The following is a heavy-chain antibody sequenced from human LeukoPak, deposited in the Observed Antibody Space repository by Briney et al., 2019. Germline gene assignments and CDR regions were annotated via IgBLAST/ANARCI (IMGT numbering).Heavy chain of an antibody. CDR3: AIGQGVITWGGADVYDV. Sequence: ASVKVSCKASGYTFSSYGINWVRQAPGQRLEWMGWFSTYNGDTNYAQKLKGRVILTADTLTSTAYMELRSLRSDDTATYYCAIGQGVITWGGADVYDVWGQGTMVIVSS. D-gene: IGHD3-16*01. CDR2: FSTYNGDT. CDR1: GYTFSSYG. J-gene: IGHJ3*01. V-gene: IGHV1-18*01.